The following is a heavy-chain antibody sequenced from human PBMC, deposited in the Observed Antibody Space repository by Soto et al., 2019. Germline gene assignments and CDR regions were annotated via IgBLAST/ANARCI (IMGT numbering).Heavy chain of an antibody. CDR1: GGTFSSYA. Sequence: QVQLVQSGAEVKKPGSSVKVSCKASGGTFSSYAISWVRQAPGQGLEWMGGIIPIFGTANYAQKFQGRVTITADKSTSTAYMELSSLRSEDTAVYYCARDCSGGSCHPPAFDIWGQGTMVTVSS. CDR2: IIPIFGTA. CDR3: ARDCSGGSCHPPAFDI. V-gene: IGHV1-69*06. D-gene: IGHD2-15*01. J-gene: IGHJ3*02.